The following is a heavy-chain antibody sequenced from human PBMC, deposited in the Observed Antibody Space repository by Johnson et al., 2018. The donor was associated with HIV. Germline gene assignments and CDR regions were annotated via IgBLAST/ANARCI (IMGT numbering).Heavy chain of an antibody. D-gene: IGHD6-19*01. J-gene: IGHJ3*02. CDR2: ISYDGINK. V-gene: IGHV3-30*14. Sequence: QVQLVESGGGVVQPGRSLRLSCAASGFTFSSYAMHWVRQAPGKGLEWVAVISYDGINKDYADSVKGRFTISRDNSKNTLYLQMGSLRTEDMAVYYCALGKYSSGWGGNDAFDIWGQGTMVTVSS. CDR1: GFTFSSYA. CDR3: ALGKYSSGWGGNDAFDI.